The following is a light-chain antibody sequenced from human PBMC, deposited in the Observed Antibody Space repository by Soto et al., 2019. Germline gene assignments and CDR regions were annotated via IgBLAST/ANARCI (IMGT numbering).Light chain of an antibody. CDR3: QQYGSSGT. CDR1: QSVSSYY. Sequence: EIVLTQSPGTLSLSPGERATLCCRTSQSVSSYYLAWYQQKPGQAPRLLIYGASRRAAGIPDRFSGSGSGKYFTITISRLEPEDFAVYYCQQYGSSGTFGQGTKVDIK. J-gene: IGKJ1*01. V-gene: IGKV3-20*01. CDR2: GAS.